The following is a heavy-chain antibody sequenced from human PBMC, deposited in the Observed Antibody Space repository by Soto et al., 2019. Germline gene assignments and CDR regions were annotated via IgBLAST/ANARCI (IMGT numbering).Heavy chain of an antibody. CDR3: ARGLDFWSGYYYYYYGMDV. CDR1: GGTFSSYA. D-gene: IGHD3-3*01. J-gene: IGHJ6*02. CDR2: IIPIFGTA. Sequence: SVKVSCKASGGTFSSYAISWVRQAPGQGLEWMGGIIPIFGTANYAQKFQGRVTITADESTSTACMELSSLRSEDTAVYYCARGLDFWSGYYYYYYGMDVWGQGTTVTVSS. V-gene: IGHV1-69*13.